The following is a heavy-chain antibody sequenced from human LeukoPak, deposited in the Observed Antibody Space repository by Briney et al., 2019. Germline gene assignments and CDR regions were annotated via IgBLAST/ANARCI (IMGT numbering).Heavy chain of an antibody. J-gene: IGHJ4*02. V-gene: IGHV4-30-2*01. CDR3: ARDHLGDGDYVSFGY. D-gene: IGHD4-17*01. CDR1: GGSISSGGYS. CDR2: IYHSGST. Sequence: PSQTLSLTCAVSGGSISSGGYSWSWIRQPPGKGLEWIGYIYHSGSTYYNPSLKSRVTISVDRSKNQFSLKLSSVTAADTAVYYCARDHLGDGDYVSFGYWGQGTLVTASS.